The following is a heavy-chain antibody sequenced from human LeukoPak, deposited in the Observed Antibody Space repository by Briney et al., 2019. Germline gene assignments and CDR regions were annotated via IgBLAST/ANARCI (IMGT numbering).Heavy chain of an antibody. V-gene: IGHV1-8*01. CDR1: GYTFTSYD. CDR2: MNPNSGNT. Sequence: ASVKVSCKASGYTFTSYDINWVRQATGQGLEWMGWMNPNSGNTGYAQKFQGRVTMTRNTSTSTAYMELSSLRSEDTAVYYCAREEDSAAAGTFDYWGQGTLVTVSS. D-gene: IGHD6-13*01. CDR3: AREEDSAAAGTFDY. J-gene: IGHJ4*02.